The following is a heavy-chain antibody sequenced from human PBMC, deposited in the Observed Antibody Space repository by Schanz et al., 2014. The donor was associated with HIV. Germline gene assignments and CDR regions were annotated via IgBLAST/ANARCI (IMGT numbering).Heavy chain of an antibody. CDR3: AKAGLFFGQLWLGFFDY. CDR1: GFTFSSHW. CDR2: INSNEGTT. D-gene: IGHD3-10*01. V-gene: IGHV3-74*01. J-gene: IGHJ4*02. Sequence: EVQLVESGGGLVQPGGSLRLSCAASGFTFSSHWMHWVRQAPGKGLVWVSRINSNEGTTDYADSVKGRFTISRDNSKNTLDLQMNNLKPEDTAVYYCAKAGLFFGQLWLGFFDYWGQGAQVTVSP.